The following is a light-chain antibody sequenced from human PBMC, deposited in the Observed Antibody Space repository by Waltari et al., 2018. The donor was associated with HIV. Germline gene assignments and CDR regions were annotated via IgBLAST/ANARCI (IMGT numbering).Light chain of an antibody. CDR1: HSNIATNS. CDR2: RNG. Sequence: QSVLPQPPSASGTPGQRVTISFSGSHSNIATNSVYSYQQLPGTTPKLLIYRNGQRPSGVPDRFSGSKSGTSASLAISGLRSEDEAAYYCAAWDDILSGLVFGGGTKLTVL. CDR3: AAWDDILSGLV. V-gene: IGLV1-47*01. J-gene: IGLJ3*02.